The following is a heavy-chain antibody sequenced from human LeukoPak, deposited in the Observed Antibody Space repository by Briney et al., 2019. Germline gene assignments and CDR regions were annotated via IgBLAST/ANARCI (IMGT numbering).Heavy chain of an antibody. CDR3: AVGRLRLGDQYYFDY. Sequence: GGSLRLSCAASGFTFSNYAMSWVRQAPGKGLEWVSAISGSGSDTYYADSVKGRFTITRDNSKNTLYLQMNSLRAEDTAVYYCAVGRLRLGDQYYFDYWGQGTLVTVSS. J-gene: IGHJ4*02. D-gene: IGHD3-16*01. V-gene: IGHV3-23*01. CDR1: GFTFSNYA. CDR2: ISGSGSDT.